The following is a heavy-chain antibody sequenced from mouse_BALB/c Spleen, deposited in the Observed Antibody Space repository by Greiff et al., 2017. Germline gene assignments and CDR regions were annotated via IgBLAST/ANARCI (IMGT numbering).Heavy chain of an antibody. Sequence: VQLQQSGAELVKPGASVKLSCKASGYTFTSYYMYWVKQRPGQGLEWIGEINPSNGGTNFNEKFKCKATLTVDKSSSTAYMQLSSLTSEDSAVYYCTRSVYYGYDDWYFDVWGAGTTVTVSS. CDR3: TRSVYYGYDDWYFDV. CDR2: INPSNGGT. CDR1: GYTFTSYY. J-gene: IGHJ1*01. V-gene: IGHV1S81*02. D-gene: IGHD2-2*01.